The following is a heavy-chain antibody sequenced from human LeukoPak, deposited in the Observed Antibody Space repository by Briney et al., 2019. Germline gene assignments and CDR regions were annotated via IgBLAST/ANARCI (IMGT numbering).Heavy chain of an antibody. V-gene: IGHV3-48*04. J-gene: IGHJ6*02. Sequence: GGSLRLSCTASDFPFNPYTMHWVRQAPGKGLEWISYITGNSDTIYYADSVEGRFTISRDNAKKSLFLQMSSLRAEDTAVYYCARRRTICGGDCYPYYYYGMDVWGQGTTVTVSS. CDR2: ITGNSDTI. D-gene: IGHD2-21*02. CDR1: DFPFNPYT. CDR3: ARRRTICGGDCYPYYYYGMDV.